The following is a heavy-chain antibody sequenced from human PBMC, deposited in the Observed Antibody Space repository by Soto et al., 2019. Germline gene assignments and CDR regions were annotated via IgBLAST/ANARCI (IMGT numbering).Heavy chain of an antibody. CDR3: ARDKRFYYYCMDV. Sequence: LRLSCAASGFTFSSYGMHWVRQAPGKGLELVAVIWYDGSNKYYADSVKGRFTISRDNSKNTLYLQMNSLRAEDTAVYSCARDKRFYYYCMDVCGQGTTCTVSS. J-gene: IGHJ6*02. CDR2: IWYDGSNK. CDR1: GFTFSSYG. V-gene: IGHV3-33*01.